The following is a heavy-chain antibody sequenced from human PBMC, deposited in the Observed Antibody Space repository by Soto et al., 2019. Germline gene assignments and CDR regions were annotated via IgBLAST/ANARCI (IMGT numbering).Heavy chain of an antibody. CDR1: GGTFSRYS. V-gene: IGHV1-69*08. J-gene: IGHJ6*02. Sequence: QVQLVQSGAEVKKPGSSVKVSCKASGGTFSRYSITWVRQAPGHGLEWIGRIIPIFGIASYAQKFQGRVTITAHESTTRAYMELSSLSSDDTAVYYCAREDRDRETGLVPAAIDGMDVWGPGTPVTVSS. CDR3: AREDRDRETGLVPAAIDGMDV. CDR2: IIPIFGIA. D-gene: IGHD2-2*01.